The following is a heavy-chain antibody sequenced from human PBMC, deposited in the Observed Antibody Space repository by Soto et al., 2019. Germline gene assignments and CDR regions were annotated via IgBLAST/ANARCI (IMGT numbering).Heavy chain of an antibody. CDR1: GGSISSSSYY. V-gene: IGHV4-39*01. D-gene: IGHD3-3*01. CDR3: ARLYMHYDFWSGYLRHFDY. Sequence: SETLSLTCTVSGGSISSSSYYWGWIRQPPGKGLEWIGSIYYSGSTYYNPSLKSRVTISVDTSKNQFSLKLSSVTAADTAVYYCARLYMHYDFWSGYLRHFDYWGQGTLVTVSS. CDR2: IYYSGST. J-gene: IGHJ4*02.